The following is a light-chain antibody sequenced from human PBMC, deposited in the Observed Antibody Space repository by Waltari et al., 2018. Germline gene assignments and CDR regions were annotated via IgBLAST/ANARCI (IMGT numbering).Light chain of an antibody. Sequence: ELVLTQSPGTLSLSPGERATLSCRASQSVGPTLAWYQQKPGQAPRLLIYHASLRATGIPDRFSGSVSGTDFSLTISRLEPEDFAVYYCQHYVRLPATFGQGTKVEIK. CDR1: QSVGPT. CDR2: HAS. CDR3: QHYVRLPAT. J-gene: IGKJ1*01. V-gene: IGKV3-20*01.